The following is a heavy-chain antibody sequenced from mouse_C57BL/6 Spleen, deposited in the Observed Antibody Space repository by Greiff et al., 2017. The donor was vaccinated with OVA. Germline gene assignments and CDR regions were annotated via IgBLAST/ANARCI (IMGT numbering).Heavy chain of an antibody. CDR3: AKGDYGSSYEAMDY. CDR1: GYSFTSYY. CDR2: IYPGSGNT. Sequence: VQLQQSGPELVKPGASVKISCKASGYSFTSYYIHWVKQRPGQGLEWIGWIYPGSGNTKYNEKFKGKATLTADTSSSTAYMQLSILTSEDSAVYYCAKGDYGSSYEAMDYWGQGTSVTVSS. J-gene: IGHJ4*01. V-gene: IGHV1-66*01. D-gene: IGHD1-1*01.